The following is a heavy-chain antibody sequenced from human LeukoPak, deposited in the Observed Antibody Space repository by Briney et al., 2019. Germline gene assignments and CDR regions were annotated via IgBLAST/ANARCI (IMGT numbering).Heavy chain of an antibody. D-gene: IGHD3-10*01. CDR2: IIPILGIA. Sequence: SVKVSCKASGGTFSSYTISWVRQAPGQGLEWMGRIIPILGIANYAQKFQGRVTLTTDDSTSTAYMELSSLSSEDTAVYYCAKDPGSLDVWGQGTLVTVSS. V-gene: IGHV1-69*16. J-gene: IGHJ3*01. CDR1: GGTFSSYT. CDR3: AKDPGSLDV.